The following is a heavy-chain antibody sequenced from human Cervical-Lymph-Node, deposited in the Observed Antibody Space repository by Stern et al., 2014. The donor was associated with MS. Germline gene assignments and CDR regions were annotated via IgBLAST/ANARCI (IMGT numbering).Heavy chain of an antibody. Sequence: VQLVESGPGLVKPSPTLSLTCAASGGSISSGEYYWSWIRQSPGKGLEWIRNINYRATTYSKPHLKSRVTTSAETSNNQFSLKLSSVTAADTAVYYCSRDADAYSLVFGYWGRGTLVTVSS. CDR2: INYRATT. CDR3: SRDADAYSLVFGY. D-gene: IGHD5-24*01. J-gene: IGHJ4*02. V-gene: IGHV4-30-4*01. CDR1: GGSISSGEYY.